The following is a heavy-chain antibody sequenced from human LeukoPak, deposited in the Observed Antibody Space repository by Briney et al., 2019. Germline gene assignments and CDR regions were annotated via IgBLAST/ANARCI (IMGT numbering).Heavy chain of an antibody. D-gene: IGHD6-19*01. CDR2: ISAYNSNT. V-gene: IGHV1-18*01. J-gene: IGHJ4*02. Sequence: ASVTVSCKASGYTFTSYGISWGRQAPGQGREWMGWISAYNSNTNYAQKLQGRVTMTTDTSTSTAYMELRSLRSDDTAVYYCARGRAYSSGWYVSAYWGQGTLVTVSS. CDR3: ARGRAYSSGWYVSAY. CDR1: GYTFTSYG.